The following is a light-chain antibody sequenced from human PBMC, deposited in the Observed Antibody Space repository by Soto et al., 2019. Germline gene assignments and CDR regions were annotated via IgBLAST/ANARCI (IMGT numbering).Light chain of an antibody. CDR1: QSVSSS. Sequence: FVVTQSPDTLTLSPGETATLPCRASQSVSSSVAWYQHKPGQSPRLVVYSGYKRSPGVPARFSGSGSGTEFTLTISSLQSEDFAVYYCQQSNNWPWTFGQGTKVGIK. V-gene: IGKV3-15*01. CDR3: QQSNNWPWT. CDR2: SGY. J-gene: IGKJ1*01.